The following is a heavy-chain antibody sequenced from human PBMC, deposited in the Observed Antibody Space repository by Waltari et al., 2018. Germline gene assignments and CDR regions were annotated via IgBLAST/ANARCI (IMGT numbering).Heavy chain of an antibody. J-gene: IGHJ5*02. CDR1: GGSISSYY. Sequence: QVQLQESGPGLVKPSETLSLTCTVSGGSISSYYWSWIRQPPGKGLEWIGYLYYSGSNNYTPSRKRRGTISVDTSKNQFSLKLCSVTAADTAVYYCARVGGVLMVFAPTGGWFDPWGQGTLVTVSS. CDR3: ARVGGVLMVFAPTGGWFDP. D-gene: IGHD2-8*01. CDR2: LYYSGSN. V-gene: IGHV4-59*01.